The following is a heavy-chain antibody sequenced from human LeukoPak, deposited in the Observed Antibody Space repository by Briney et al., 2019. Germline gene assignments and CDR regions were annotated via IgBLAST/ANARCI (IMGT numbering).Heavy chain of an antibody. Sequence: GGSLRLSCAASGFTFCSYWMSWVRQAPGKGQERVANIKQDGSEKYYMDSVRGRFTISRDNTKNSLYLQMNSVRDEDTDVYYRARVVNVDDSSGYYFDYWGQGTLVTVSS. CDR3: ARVVNVDDSSGYYFDY. J-gene: IGHJ4*02. D-gene: IGHD3-22*01. CDR1: GFTFCSYW. V-gene: IGHV3-7*01. CDR2: IKQDGSEK.